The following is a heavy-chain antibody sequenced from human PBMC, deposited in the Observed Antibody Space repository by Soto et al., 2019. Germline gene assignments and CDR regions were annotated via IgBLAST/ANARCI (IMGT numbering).Heavy chain of an antibody. J-gene: IGHJ4*02. Sequence: QVQLVQSGAEVRKPGASVKVSCKASGYTFTNYYIHWVRQAPGQGLEWMGIINPSGGSTSYAQKFQGRVNMTRDTSTSTVYMELSSLRSEDTAVYYCARADVGGAAAGFDDWGQGTLVTVSS. CDR3: ARADVGGAAAGFDD. CDR2: INPSGGST. V-gene: IGHV1-46*01. CDR1: GYTFTNYY. D-gene: IGHD6-13*01.